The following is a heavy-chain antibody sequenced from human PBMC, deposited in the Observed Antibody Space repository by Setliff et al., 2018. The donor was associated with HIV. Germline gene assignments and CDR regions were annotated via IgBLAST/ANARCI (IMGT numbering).Heavy chain of an antibody. D-gene: IGHD6-19*01. Sequence: GASVKVSCKSSGYTFTDYFMHWVRQAPGQGLEWMGWISPDNGNTRISQRFRGGVTMTRDRSINTAYMEFSGLTSDDTAIYYCARDGLPRGGQWWFDPWGQGTLVTVSS. J-gene: IGHJ5*02. CDR2: ISPDNGNT. CDR1: GYTFTDYF. V-gene: IGHV1-2*02. CDR3: ARDGLPRGGQWWFDP.